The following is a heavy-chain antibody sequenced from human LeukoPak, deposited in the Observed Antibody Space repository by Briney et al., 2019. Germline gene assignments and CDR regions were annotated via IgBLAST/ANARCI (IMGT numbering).Heavy chain of an antibody. D-gene: IGHD3-22*01. CDR3: AKGSSSGTVDN. J-gene: IGHJ4*02. CDR2: ISYDGTNK. V-gene: IGHV3-30*18. Sequence: GGPLRLSCAASGFTFSNYDMHWVRQAPGKGLEWVAFISYDGTNKFYADSVKGRFTFSRDNSKYTLYLQMNSLRAEDTAVYYCAKGSSSGTVDNWGQGTPVTVSS. CDR1: GFTFSNYD.